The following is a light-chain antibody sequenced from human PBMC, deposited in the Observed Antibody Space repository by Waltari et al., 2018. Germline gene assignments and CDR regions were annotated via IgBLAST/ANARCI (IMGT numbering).Light chain of an antibody. V-gene: IGLV2-14*03. CDR1: SSDVGVYNY. J-gene: IGLJ3*02. CDR2: EVR. Sequence: QSALTQPASVSGSPGQSTTISCTGTSSDVGVYNYVSWYQQHPGKVPKLMIYEVRKRPSGVSNRFSGSKSGNTASLTISGLQAEDEADYYCSSFTKSSTFVFGGGTKVTVL. CDR3: SSFTKSSTFV.